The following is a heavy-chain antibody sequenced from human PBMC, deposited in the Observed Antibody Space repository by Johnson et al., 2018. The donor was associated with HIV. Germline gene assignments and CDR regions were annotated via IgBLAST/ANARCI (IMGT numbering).Heavy chain of an antibody. V-gene: IGHV3-23*04. Sequence: VQLVESGGGLVQPGGSLRLSCAASGFTVSSNYMSWVRQAPGKGLEWVSAISGSGGSTYYADSVKGRFTISRDNSKNTLYLQMNSLRAEDTAVYYCAKDRMYDYGDYGGAFDIWGQGTMVTVSS. J-gene: IGHJ3*02. CDR3: AKDRMYDYGDYGGAFDI. CDR1: GFTVSSNY. D-gene: IGHD4-17*01. CDR2: ISGSGGST.